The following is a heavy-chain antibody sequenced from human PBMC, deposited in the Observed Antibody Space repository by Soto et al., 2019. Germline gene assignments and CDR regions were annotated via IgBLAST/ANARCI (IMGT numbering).Heavy chain of an antibody. CDR3: ASSAYDTLTGYYSGAFDI. CDR2: SIPIFGTA. Sequence: ASVKVSCKASAGTFSSYAISWVRQAPGQGLQWMGGSIPIFGTANYAQKFQGRVTITADESTSTAYMELSSLRSEDTAVYYCASSAYDTLTGYYSGAFDIWGQGTMVTVSS. V-gene: IGHV1-69*13. J-gene: IGHJ3*02. CDR1: AGTFSSYA. D-gene: IGHD3-9*01.